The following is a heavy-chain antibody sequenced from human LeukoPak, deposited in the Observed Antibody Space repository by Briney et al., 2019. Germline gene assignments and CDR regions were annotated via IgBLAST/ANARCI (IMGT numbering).Heavy chain of an antibody. CDR3: ARGAPGRGSKRHQYGMDV. D-gene: IGHD3-10*01. CDR2: IYHSGST. V-gene: IGHV4-30-2*01. J-gene: IGHJ6*02. CDR1: GGSISSGRYS. Sequence: SQTLSLTCAVSGGSISSGRYSWSWIPQPPGKGLEWIGYIYHSGSTYYNPSLKSRVTISVDRSKNQFSLKLSSVTAADTAVYYCARGAPGRGSKRHQYGMDVWGQGTTVTVSS.